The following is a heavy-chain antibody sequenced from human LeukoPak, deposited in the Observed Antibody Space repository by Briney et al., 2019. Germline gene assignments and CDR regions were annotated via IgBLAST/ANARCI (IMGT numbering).Heavy chain of an antibody. CDR2: IKQDGSEK. V-gene: IGHV3-7*03. CDR1: GFTLSAYW. D-gene: IGHD2-21*02. CDR3: ARAGGCRIGDCNNFDY. J-gene: IGHJ4*02. Sequence: QSGGSLRLSCAASGFTLSAYWMSWIRQAPGMGLEWVANIKQDGSEKYYVDSVKGRFTISRDNARNSLYLQMNSLRAEDTAVYYCARAGGCRIGDCNNFDYGARGPLVTVPS.